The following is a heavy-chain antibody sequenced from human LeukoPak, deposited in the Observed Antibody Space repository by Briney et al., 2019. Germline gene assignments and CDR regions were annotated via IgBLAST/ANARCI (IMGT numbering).Heavy chain of an antibody. Sequence: PGGSLRLSCAASGFTFSSYGMHWVRQAPGKGLEWVAFIRYDGSNKYYADSVKGRFTISRDISKNTLYLQMNSLRAEDTAVYYCAKKGLGYDSSGYFIDYWGQGTLVTVSS. CDR3: AKKGLGYDSSGYFIDY. V-gene: IGHV3-30*02. CDR2: IRYDGSNK. CDR1: GFTFSSYG. J-gene: IGHJ4*02. D-gene: IGHD3-22*01.